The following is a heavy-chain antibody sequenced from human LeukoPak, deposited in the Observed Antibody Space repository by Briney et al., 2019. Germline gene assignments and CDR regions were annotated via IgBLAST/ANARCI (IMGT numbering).Heavy chain of an antibody. J-gene: IGHJ3*02. CDR1: GGSISSYY. Sequence: PSETLSLTCTVSGGSISSYYWSWIRQPAGKGLEWIGRIYTSGSTNYNPSLKSRVTMSVDTSKNQFSLKLSSVTAADTAVYYCARDKFPEWDYYDSSGYHDAFDIWGQGTMVTASS. CDR2: IYTSGST. V-gene: IGHV4-4*07. D-gene: IGHD3-22*01. CDR3: ARDKFPEWDYYDSSGYHDAFDI.